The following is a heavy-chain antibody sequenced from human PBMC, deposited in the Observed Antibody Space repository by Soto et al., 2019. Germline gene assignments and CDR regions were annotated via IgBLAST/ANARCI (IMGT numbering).Heavy chain of an antibody. CDR3: ARGPSYSDSYFDY. CDR2: ISYDGNNK. J-gene: IGHJ4*02. Sequence: QVQLVESGGGVVQPGGSLRLSCAASEFTFSNYAMHWVRQPPGKGLQWLAVISYDGNNKYYADSVEGRFTISRDNSKNTVYHQMNSLRLEDTAVYYCARGPSYSDSYFDYWGQGTLVTVSS. D-gene: IGHD4-17*01. V-gene: IGHV3-30*03. CDR1: EFTFSNYA.